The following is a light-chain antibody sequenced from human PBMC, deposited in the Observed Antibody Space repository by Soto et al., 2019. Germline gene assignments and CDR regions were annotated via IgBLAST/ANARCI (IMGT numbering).Light chain of an antibody. CDR3: QQCFWHWT. CDR2: GAS. J-gene: IGKJ1*01. Sequence: EILLTQSPGSLSVFPWERASLSCRASQNVNNRLAWYQQKAGQAPRLLISGASSRATGIPDRFSGSGSGTDFTLSITSLQPDDFATYYCQQCFWHWTFGQGTKVDIK. V-gene: IGKV3-20*01. CDR1: QNVNNR.